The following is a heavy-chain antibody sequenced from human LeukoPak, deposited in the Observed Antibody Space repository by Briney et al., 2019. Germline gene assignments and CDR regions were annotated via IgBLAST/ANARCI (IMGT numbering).Heavy chain of an antibody. Sequence: PSETLSLTCTVSGGSISSSSYYRGWIRQPPGKGLEWIGSIYYSGSTYYNPSLKSRVTISVDTSKNQFSLKLSSVTAADTAVYYCAREKIYGDYGFWGQGTLVTVSS. D-gene: IGHD4-17*01. CDR2: IYYSGST. CDR1: GGSISSSSYY. V-gene: IGHV4-39*07. J-gene: IGHJ4*02. CDR3: AREKIYGDYGF.